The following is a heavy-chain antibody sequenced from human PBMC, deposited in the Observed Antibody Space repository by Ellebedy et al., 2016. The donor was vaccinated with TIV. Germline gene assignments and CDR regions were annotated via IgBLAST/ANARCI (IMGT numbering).Heavy chain of an antibody. D-gene: IGHD6-13*01. Sequence: GSLRLXXTVSGYSIRGGYYWGWIRQPPGKGLEWMGSMFHSGSTYYNPSLKSRLTISVDTSKNQLSLRLSSVTAADTAVYYCAMSMGYTRSWYLDFWGQGTLVTVSS. CDR1: GYSIRGGYY. J-gene: IGHJ4*02. CDR2: MFHSGST. CDR3: AMSMGYTRSWYLDF. V-gene: IGHV4-38-2*02.